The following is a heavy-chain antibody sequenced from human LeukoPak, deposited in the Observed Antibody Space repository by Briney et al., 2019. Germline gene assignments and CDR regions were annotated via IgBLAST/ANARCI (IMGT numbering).Heavy chain of an antibody. CDR1: GFTFSSYA. Sequence: GGSLRLSCAASGFTFSSYAMHWVRQAPGKGLEWVAVISYDGSNKYYADSVKGRFTISRDNAKNSLYLQMNSLRDEDTAVYYCARSGYGSRWYFFDHWGQGTLVTVSS. D-gene: IGHD6-13*01. CDR3: ARSGYGSRWYFFDH. J-gene: IGHJ4*02. V-gene: IGHV3-30-3*01. CDR2: ISYDGSNK.